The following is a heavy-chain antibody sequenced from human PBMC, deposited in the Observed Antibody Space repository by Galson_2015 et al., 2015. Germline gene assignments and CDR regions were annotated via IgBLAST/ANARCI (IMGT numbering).Heavy chain of an antibody. CDR2: ISSSGSST. CDR3: TRGRSTGYALDF. V-gene: IGHV3-11*01. Sequence: SLRLSCAASGFSFSDHYMSWIRQAPGKGLEWVPYISSSGSSTYYVDSVKGRFTISRDNAKSSLYLQMNSLRAEDTAVYYCTRGRSTGYALDFWGQGTLVTVSS. J-gene: IGHJ4*02. D-gene: IGHD2-8*02. CDR1: GFSFSDHY.